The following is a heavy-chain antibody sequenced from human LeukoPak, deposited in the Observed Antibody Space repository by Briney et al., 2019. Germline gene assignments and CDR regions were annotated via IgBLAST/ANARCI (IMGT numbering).Heavy chain of an antibody. J-gene: IGHJ4*02. D-gene: IGHD3-10*01. CDR1: GFTFSSYG. Sequence: GGSLRLSCAASGFTFSSYGMHWVRQAPGKGLEWVAVISYDGSNKYYADSVKGRFTISRDNSKNTLYLQMNSLRAEDTAVYYCAKERYYYGSGSYPTDYWGQGTLVTVSS. CDR2: ISYDGSNK. CDR3: AKERYYYGSGSYPTDY. V-gene: IGHV3-30*18.